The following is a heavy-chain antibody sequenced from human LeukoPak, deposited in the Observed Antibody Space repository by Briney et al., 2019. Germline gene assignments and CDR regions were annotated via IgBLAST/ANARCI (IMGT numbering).Heavy chain of an antibody. CDR2: IIPILGIA. CDR1: GGTFSSYA. J-gene: IGHJ4*02. D-gene: IGHD5-18*01. V-gene: IGHV1-69*04. CDR3: ARVSFSGGYTYGYEGY. Sequence: GASVKVSCKASGGTFSSYAISWVRQAPGQGLEWMGRIIPILGIANYAQKFQGRVTITADKSTSTAYMELRSLRSDDTAVYYCARVSFSGGYTYGYEGYWGQGTLVTVSS.